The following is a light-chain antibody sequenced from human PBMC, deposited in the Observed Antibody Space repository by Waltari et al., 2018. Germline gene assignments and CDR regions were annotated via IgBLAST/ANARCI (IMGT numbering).Light chain of an antibody. V-gene: IGLV2-14*03. CDR2: DVN. J-gene: IGLJ3*02. CDR3: CSYAGIWV. CDR1: SSDVGAYNY. Sequence: HSALAQPASVSGSPGQSISISCTGTSSDVGAYNYVSWYQQHPGKAPRLMIYDVNNRPSGVPDRFSGSKSGTSASLTVSGLQAEDEADYYCCSYAGIWVFGGGTKLTVL.